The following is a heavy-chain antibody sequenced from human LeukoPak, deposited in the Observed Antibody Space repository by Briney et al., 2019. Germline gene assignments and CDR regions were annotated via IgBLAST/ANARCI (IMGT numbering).Heavy chain of an antibody. CDR1: GFTFSSYW. J-gene: IGHJ4*02. V-gene: IGHV3-7*01. CDR2: IKQDGSEK. CDR3: ARGAGYCTNGVCLNYFDY. Sequence: GGSLRLSCAASGFTFSSYWMSWVRQAPGKGLEWVANIKQDGSEKYYVDSVKGRFTISRDSAKNSLHLQMNSLRAEDTAVYYCARGAGYCTNGVCLNYFDYWGQGTLVTVSS. D-gene: IGHD2-8*01.